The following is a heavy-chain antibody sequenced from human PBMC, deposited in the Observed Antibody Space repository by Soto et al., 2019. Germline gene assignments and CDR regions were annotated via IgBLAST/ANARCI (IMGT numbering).Heavy chain of an antibody. J-gene: IGHJ4*02. Sequence: QVQLQESGPGLVKPSETLSLTCTVSGGSISSYYWSWIRQPPGKGLEWIGYIYYSGSTNYNPSLKSRVTISVDTSKNQVALKLNSMTAADTAVYYCARHNDGSGSTYFDYWGQGTLVTVSS. CDR1: GGSISSYY. V-gene: IGHV4-59*08. D-gene: IGHD3-10*01. CDR2: IYYSGST. CDR3: ARHNDGSGSTYFDY.